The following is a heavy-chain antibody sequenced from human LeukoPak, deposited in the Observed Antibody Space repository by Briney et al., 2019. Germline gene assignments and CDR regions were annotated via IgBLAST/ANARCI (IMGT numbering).Heavy chain of an antibody. Sequence: GGSLRLSCAVSGFTFSDYSMSWVRQAPGKGLEWISYISSRGTAMYYADSVKGRSSISRDNAKKSLYLQMNSLRAEDTAVYYCARSELVGYSGYDLDYWGQGTLVTVSS. CDR2: ISSRGTAM. CDR1: GFTFSDYS. D-gene: IGHD5-12*01. V-gene: IGHV3-11*01. CDR3: ARSELVGYSGYDLDY. J-gene: IGHJ4*02.